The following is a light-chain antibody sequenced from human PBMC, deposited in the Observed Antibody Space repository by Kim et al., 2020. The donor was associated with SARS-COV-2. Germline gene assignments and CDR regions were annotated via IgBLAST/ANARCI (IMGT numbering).Light chain of an antibody. J-gene: IGLJ3*02. CDR3: HVWDSSSDHWV. V-gene: IGLV3-21*04. CDR1: NIGSKS. Sequence: SYELTQPPSVSVAPGKTARITCGGNNIGSKSVHWYQQKPGQAPVLVISYDTDRPSGIPERFSGSNSGDMATLTISRVEAGDEADYYCHVWDSSSDHWVFGGGTKLTVL. CDR2: YDT.